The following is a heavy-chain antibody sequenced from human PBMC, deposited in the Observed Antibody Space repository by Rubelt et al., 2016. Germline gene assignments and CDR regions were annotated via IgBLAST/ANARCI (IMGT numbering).Heavy chain of an antibody. D-gene: IGHD6-13*01. J-gene: IGHJ4*02. CDR3: ASGYSSSWPFDY. Sequence: VQLVESGGGLVKPGGSLRLSCAASAFSFSTYTMSWVRQAPGKGLEWVAVISDDGSSKYYADSVKGRFTISRDSSKNTLYLQMNSLRAEDTAVYYCASGYSSSWPFDYWGQGTLVTVSS. V-gene: IGHV3-30*04. CDR2: ISDDGSSK. CDR1: AFSFSTYT.